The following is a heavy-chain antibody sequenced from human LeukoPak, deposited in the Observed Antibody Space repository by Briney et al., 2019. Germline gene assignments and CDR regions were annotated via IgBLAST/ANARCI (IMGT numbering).Heavy chain of an antibody. CDR1: GFTFSSYA. D-gene: IGHD5-18*01. Sequence: GGSLRLSCAASGFTFSSYAMHWVRQAPGKGLEWVAVISYDGGNKYYADSVKGRFTISRDNSKNTLYLQMNSLRAEDTAVYYCARGDTAMVPYFEYWGQGTLVTVSS. CDR2: ISYDGGNK. CDR3: ARGDTAMVPYFEY. J-gene: IGHJ4*02. V-gene: IGHV3-30-3*01.